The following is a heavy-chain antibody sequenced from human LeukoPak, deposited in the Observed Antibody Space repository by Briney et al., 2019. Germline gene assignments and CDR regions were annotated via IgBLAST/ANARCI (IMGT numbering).Heavy chain of an antibody. CDR1: GFTFSSYE. D-gene: IGHD3-22*01. Sequence: GGSLRLSCAASGFTFSSYEMNWVRQAPGKGLEWVSYIDSSGSTIHYADSVKGRFTISRDNAKNSLYLQMNSLRAEDTAVYYCARAEEDGYYYSGNDYWGQGTLVTVSS. V-gene: IGHV3-48*03. CDR3: ARAEEDGYYYSGNDY. J-gene: IGHJ4*02. CDR2: IDSSGSTI.